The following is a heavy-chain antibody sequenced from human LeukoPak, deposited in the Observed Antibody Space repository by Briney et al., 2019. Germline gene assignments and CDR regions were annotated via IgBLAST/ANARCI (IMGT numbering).Heavy chain of an antibody. CDR3: AKYGGVASAWLRAIEFDW. D-gene: IGHD5-12*01. Sequence: GGSLRLSCAASGFTFSTYAMSWVRQAPGKGLEWVSAISATGGSTFYADSVKGRFTISRDNSKNTLYLQMNSLRAEDTALYYCAKYGGVASAWLRAIEFDWWGQGTLVTVSS. V-gene: IGHV3-23*01. CDR1: GFTFSTYA. J-gene: IGHJ4*02. CDR2: ISATGGST.